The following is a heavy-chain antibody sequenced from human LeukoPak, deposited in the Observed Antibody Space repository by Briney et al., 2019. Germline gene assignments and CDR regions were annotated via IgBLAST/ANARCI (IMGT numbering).Heavy chain of an antibody. Sequence: PGRSLGLSCVASGFIFRNYAMHWVRQAPGKGLEWVAVGSHDGRNKIYGDSVKGRFTISRDNSKNTVYLQMDNLRPEDTAVYYCAKDRDSSTWSFFDFWGQGTLVTVSS. D-gene: IGHD6-13*01. CDR1: GFIFRNYA. V-gene: IGHV3-30*18. CDR2: GSHDGRNK. J-gene: IGHJ4*02. CDR3: AKDRDSSTWSFFDF.